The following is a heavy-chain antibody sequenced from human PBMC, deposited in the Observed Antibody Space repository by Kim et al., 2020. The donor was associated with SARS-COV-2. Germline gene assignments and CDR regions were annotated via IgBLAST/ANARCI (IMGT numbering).Heavy chain of an antibody. D-gene: IGHD4-17*01. J-gene: IGHJ4*02. CDR2: GYP. CDR3: GRLDFGDDY. Sequence: GYPYYADSVKGRFPISRDTSESTLYLQMNSLRADDTAVYYCGRLDFGDDYWGQGPLVTVSS. V-gene: IGHV3-53*01.